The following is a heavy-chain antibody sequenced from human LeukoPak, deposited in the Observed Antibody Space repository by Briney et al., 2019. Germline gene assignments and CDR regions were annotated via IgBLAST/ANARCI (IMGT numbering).Heavy chain of an antibody. CDR2: IKQDGSEK. V-gene: IGHV3-7*01. CDR1: GFTLSSYW. Sequence: PGGSLRLSCVASGFTLSSYWMNWVSQAPGKGLEWVANIKQDGSEKYYVDSVKGRFTISRDNAKNSLYLQMNSLRAEDTAIYYCVGGSGYWGQGTLVTVSS. D-gene: IGHD5-12*01. CDR3: VGGSGY. J-gene: IGHJ4*02.